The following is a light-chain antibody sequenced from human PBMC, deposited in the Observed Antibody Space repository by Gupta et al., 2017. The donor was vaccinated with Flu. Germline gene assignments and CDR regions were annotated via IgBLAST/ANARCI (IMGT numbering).Light chain of an antibody. V-gene: IGKV3-20*01. CDR3: HQYGSAPAT. Sequence: NELTQSPGTLSLSPGERATVSCRASQSPTRRHLAWYQHKPGQAPRLLIHGASTRASGIPDRFSGSGSGTDFTLTISRLEPEDFAVYYCHQYGSAPATFGQGPKVEIK. CDR2: GAS. CDR1: QSPTRRH. J-gene: IGKJ1*01.